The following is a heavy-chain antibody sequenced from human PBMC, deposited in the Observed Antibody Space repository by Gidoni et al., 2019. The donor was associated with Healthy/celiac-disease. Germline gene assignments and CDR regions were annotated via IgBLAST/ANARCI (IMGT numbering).Heavy chain of an antibody. J-gene: IGHJ3*02. CDR2: IYYSGST. CDR1: GGSISSYY. CDR3: AREDGSGSYYDGNAFDI. Sequence: QVQLQESGPGLVKPSETLSLTCTVSGGSISSYYWSWIRQPPGKGLEWIGYIYYSGSTNYNPSLKSRVTISVDTSKNQFSLKLSSVTAADTAVYYCAREDGSGSYYDGNAFDIWGQGTMVTVSS. V-gene: IGHV4-59*01. D-gene: IGHD3-10*01.